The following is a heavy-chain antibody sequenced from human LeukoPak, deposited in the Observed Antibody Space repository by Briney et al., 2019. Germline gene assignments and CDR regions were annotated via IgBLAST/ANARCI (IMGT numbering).Heavy chain of an antibody. Sequence: GGSLRLSCAASGFTFSSYSMNWVRQAPGKGLEWVSAISGSGGSTYYADSVKGRFTISRDNSKNTLYLQMNSLRAEDTAVYYCAKDLAFKEQWLNWGQGTLVTVSS. V-gene: IGHV3-23*01. CDR3: AKDLAFKEQWLN. CDR2: ISGSGGST. CDR1: GFTFSSYS. J-gene: IGHJ4*02. D-gene: IGHD6-19*01.